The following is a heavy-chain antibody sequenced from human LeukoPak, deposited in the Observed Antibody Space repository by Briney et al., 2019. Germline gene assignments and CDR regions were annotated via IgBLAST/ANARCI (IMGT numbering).Heavy chain of an antibody. D-gene: IGHD3-16*01. J-gene: IGHJ4*02. CDR1: GYTFTSYY. V-gene: IGHV1-46*01. Sequence: ASVKVSCKASGYTFTSYYMHWVRQAPGQGLEWMGIINPSGGSTSYAQKFRGRVTMTRDMSTSTVYMELSSLRSEDTAVYYCARDMGGIPYYFDYWGQGTLVTVSS. CDR2: INPSGGST. CDR3: ARDMGGIPYYFDY.